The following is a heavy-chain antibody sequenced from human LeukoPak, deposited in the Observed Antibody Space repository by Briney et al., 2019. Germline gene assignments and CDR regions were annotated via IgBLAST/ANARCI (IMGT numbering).Heavy chain of an antibody. D-gene: IGHD3-22*01. CDR3: ARKYYYDSSGYHDAFDI. V-gene: IGHV4-39*01. CDR2: IYYSGST. Sequence: PSETLSLTCTVSGGSISSSSYYWGWIRQPPGEGLEWIGSIYYSGSTYYNPSLKSRVTISVDTSKNQFSLKLSSVTAADTAVYYCARKYYYDSSGYHDAFDIWGQRTMVTVSS. J-gene: IGHJ3*02. CDR1: GGSISSSSYY.